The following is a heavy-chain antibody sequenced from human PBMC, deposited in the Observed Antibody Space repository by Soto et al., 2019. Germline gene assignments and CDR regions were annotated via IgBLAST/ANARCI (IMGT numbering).Heavy chain of an antibody. CDR3: ARDSAYYAISGWVVRVSRGRFYY. J-gene: IGHJ4*02. V-gene: IGHV1-69*01. Sequence: QVQLVQSGAEVKKPGSSVKVSCKASGGTFSSYAISWVRQAPGHGLEWMGGIIPIFGTANYAQKFQGRVTITTDESTSKAYMELSSLRSEDTAVYYCARDSAYYAISGWVVRVSRGRFYYWGQGTLVTGSS. CDR1: GGTFSSYA. D-gene: IGHD3-22*01. CDR2: IIPIFGTA.